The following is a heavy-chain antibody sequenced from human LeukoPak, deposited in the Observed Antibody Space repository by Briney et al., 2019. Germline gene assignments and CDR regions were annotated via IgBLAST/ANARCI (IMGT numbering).Heavy chain of an antibody. V-gene: IGHV3-23*01. CDR2: ISGRGGST. Sequence: GGSLRLSCAASGFTFSSYWMSWVRQAPGKGLEWVSAISGRGGSTYYADSVKGGFTISRDNSKNTLYLQMNSLRAEDTAVYYCAKDRTMIVVVIASDDWFDPWGQGTLVTVSS. D-gene: IGHD3-22*01. CDR1: GFTFSSYW. CDR3: AKDRTMIVVVIASDDWFDP. J-gene: IGHJ5*02.